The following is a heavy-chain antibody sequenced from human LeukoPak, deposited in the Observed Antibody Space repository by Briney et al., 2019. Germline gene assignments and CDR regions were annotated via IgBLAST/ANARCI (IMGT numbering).Heavy chain of an antibody. D-gene: IGHD6-19*01. V-gene: IGHV4-61*01. CDR3: ARVIYSSGFDY. Sequence: PSETLSLTCTVSGGSVSSGSYYWSWIRQPPGKGLEWTGYIYYSGSTNYNPSLKSRVTISVDTSKNQFSLKLSSVTAADTAVYYCARVIYSSGFDYWGQGTLVTVSS. CDR2: IYYSGST. J-gene: IGHJ4*02. CDR1: GGSVSSGSYY.